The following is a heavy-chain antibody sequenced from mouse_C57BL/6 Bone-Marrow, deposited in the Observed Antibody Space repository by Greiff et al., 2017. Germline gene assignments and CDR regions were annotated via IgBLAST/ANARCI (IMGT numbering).Heavy chain of an antibody. Sequence: QVTLKVSGPGILQPSQTLSLTCSFSGFSLSTSGLGVGWIHQPSGNGLEWLAHIWWNDNKYYNTALKCRLTISKDTSNNQVFLKVASVDTADTATYYCARIADSKCAMDDWGQGASVTVSS. J-gene: IGHJ4*01. CDR2: IWWNDNK. D-gene: IGHD2-5*01. CDR3: ARIADSKCAMDD. CDR1: GFSLSTSGLG. V-gene: IGHV8-11*01.